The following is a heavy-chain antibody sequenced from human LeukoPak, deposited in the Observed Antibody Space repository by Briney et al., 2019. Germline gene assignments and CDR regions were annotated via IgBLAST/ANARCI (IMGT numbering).Heavy chain of an antibody. Sequence: GGSLRLSCAASGFTFSSYGMHWVRQAPGKGLEWVAVISYDGSNKYYADSVKGRFTISRDNSKNTLYLQMNSLRAEDTAVYYCAKDVVRYCSGGSCSLFDYWGQGTLVTVSS. D-gene: IGHD2-15*01. CDR3: AKDVVRYCSGGSCSLFDY. V-gene: IGHV3-30*18. CDR2: ISYDGSNK. CDR1: GFTFSSYG. J-gene: IGHJ4*02.